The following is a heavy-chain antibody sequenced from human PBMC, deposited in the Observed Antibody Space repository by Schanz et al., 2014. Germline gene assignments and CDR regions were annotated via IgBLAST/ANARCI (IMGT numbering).Heavy chain of an antibody. V-gene: IGHV3-30*03. Sequence: QVQLVESGGGVVQPGRSLRLSCAGSGFSFSDYGMHWVRQAPGRGLEWVAVISYHGSERYYADSVKGRFTISRDNSKNTLYLQMNSLRTEDTAVYYCARADFWTGYASLDYYYGMDVWGQGTTVTVSS. CDR3: ARADFWTGYASLDYYYGMDV. CDR1: GFSFSDYG. J-gene: IGHJ6*02. CDR2: ISYHGSER. D-gene: IGHD3-3*01.